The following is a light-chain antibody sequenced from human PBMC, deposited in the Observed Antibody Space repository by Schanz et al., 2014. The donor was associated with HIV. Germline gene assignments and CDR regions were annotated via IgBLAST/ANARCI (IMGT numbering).Light chain of an antibody. J-gene: IGKJ2*03. V-gene: IGKV1-9*01. CDR3: QQYDKYSYS. CDR1: QGISSH. Sequence: DIQLTQSPSFLSASLGDRVTLTCRASQGISSHLAWYQQKPGKAPKLLIYRASTLETGVSSRFSGSGSGTEFTLTISSLQPDDFATYYCQQYDKYSYSFGQGTKLEIK. CDR2: RAS.